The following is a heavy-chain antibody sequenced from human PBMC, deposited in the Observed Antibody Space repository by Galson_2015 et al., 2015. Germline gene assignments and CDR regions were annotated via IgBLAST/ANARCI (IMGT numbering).Heavy chain of an antibody. J-gene: IGHJ6*02. Sequence: SVKVSCKASGGTFSSYAISWVRQGPGQGLEWMGGIIPIFGTANYAQKFQGRVTITADESTSTAYMELSSLRSEDTAVYYCARNQESSTIRYYYYGMDVWGQGTTVTVSS. CDR1: GGTFSSYA. CDR3: ARNQESSTIRYYYYGMDV. V-gene: IGHV1-69*13. CDR2: IIPIFGTA. D-gene: IGHD2-2*01.